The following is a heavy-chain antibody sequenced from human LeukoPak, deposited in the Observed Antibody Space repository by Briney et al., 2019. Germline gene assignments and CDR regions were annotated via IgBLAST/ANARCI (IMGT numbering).Heavy chain of an antibody. CDR1: GYTFTHYY. J-gene: IGHJ3*02. CDR2: INPNSGGT. V-gene: IGHV1-2*07. Sequence: ASVTVSCKASGYTFTHYYIHWVRQAPGQGLEWMGWINPNSGGTNYAHKFQGRVTMTRDTSVSTAYMELRSDDTAMYDGARGGVVGLDAFDIWGQGTMLTVSS. D-gene: IGHD2-15*01. CDR3: ARGGVVGLDAFDI.